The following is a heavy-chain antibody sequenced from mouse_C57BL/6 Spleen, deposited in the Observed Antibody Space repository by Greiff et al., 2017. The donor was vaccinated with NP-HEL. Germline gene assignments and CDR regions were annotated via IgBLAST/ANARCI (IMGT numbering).Heavy chain of an antibody. D-gene: IGHD2-2*01. CDR2: IDPETGGT. Sequence: QVQLQQSGAELVRPGASVTLSCKASGYTFTDYEMHWVKQTPVHGLEWIGAIDPETGGTAYNQKFKGKAILTADKSSSTAYMELRSLTSEDSAVYYGTRWNYGYDGYAMDYWGQGTSVTVSS. CDR1: GYTFTDYE. V-gene: IGHV1-15*01. J-gene: IGHJ4*01. CDR3: TRWNYGYDGYAMDY.